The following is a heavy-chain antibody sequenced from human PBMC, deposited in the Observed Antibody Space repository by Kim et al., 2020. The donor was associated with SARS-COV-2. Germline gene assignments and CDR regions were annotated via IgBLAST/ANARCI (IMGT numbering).Heavy chain of an antibody. D-gene: IGHD3-3*01. CDR2: ISSSGSTI. Sequence: GGSLRLSCAASGFTFSDYYMSWIRQAPGKGLEWVSYISSSGSTIYYADSVKGRFTISRDNAKNSLYLQMNSLRAEDMAVYYCARDASDYDLWSGYYFPKYYFDYWGQGTLVTVSS. CDR3: ARDASDYDLWSGYYFPKYYFDY. V-gene: IGHV3-11*01. J-gene: IGHJ4*02. CDR1: GFTFSDYY.